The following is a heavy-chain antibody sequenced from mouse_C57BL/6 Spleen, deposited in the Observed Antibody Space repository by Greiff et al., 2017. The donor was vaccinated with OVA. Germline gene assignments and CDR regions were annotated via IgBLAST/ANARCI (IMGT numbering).Heavy chain of an antibody. V-gene: IGHV1-69*01. J-gene: IGHJ1*03. CDR1: GYTFTSYW. CDR2: IDPSDSYT. CDR3: ARRYYGSCYGDFDV. Sequence: QVQLQQPGAELVMPGASVKLSCKASGYTFTSYWMHWVKQRPGQGLEWIGEIDPSDSYTNYNQKFKGKSTLTVDKSSSTAYMQLSSLTSEDSAVYYCARRYYGSCYGDFDVWGTGTTVTVSS. D-gene: IGHD1-1*01.